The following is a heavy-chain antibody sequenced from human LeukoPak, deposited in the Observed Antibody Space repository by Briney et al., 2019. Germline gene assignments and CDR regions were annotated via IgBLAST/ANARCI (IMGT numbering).Heavy chain of an antibody. V-gene: IGHV3-48*01. Sequence: AGGSLRLSCAASGFTLSSYSMEWVRQAPGEGLEWVSHLSRSTSTIYYADSVKGRFTISRDNAKNSLYLQMNSLRAEDTAIYYCARVLLERPGIDSFDIRGRGTMVTVSS. J-gene: IGHJ3*02. CDR1: GFTLSSYS. D-gene: IGHD1-1*01. CDR2: LSRSTSTI. CDR3: ARVLLERPGIDSFDI.